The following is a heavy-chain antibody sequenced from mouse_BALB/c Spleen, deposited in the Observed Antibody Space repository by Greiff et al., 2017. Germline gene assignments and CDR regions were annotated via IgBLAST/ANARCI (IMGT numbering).Heavy chain of an antibody. J-gene: IGHJ3*01. V-gene: IGHV2-2*02. CDR1: GFSLTSYG. Sequence: VQLKESGPGLVQPSQSLSITCTVSGFSLTSYGVHWVRQSPGKGLEWLGVIWSGGSTDYNAAFISRLSISKDNSKSQVFFKMNSLQANDTAIYYCARNVGYGGFAYWGQGTLVTVSA. CDR2: IWSGGST. D-gene: IGHD2-14*01. CDR3: ARNVGYGGFAY.